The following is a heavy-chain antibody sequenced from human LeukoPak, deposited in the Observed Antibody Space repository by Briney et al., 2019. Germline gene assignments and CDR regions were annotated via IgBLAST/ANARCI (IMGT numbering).Heavy chain of an antibody. Sequence: SQTLSLTCTVSGGSISSGGYYWSWIRQHPGKGLEWIGYIYYSGSTYYNPSLKSRVTISVDTSKNQFSLKLSSVTAADTAVYYCARRGYSYGVGWFDPWGQGTLVTVSS. J-gene: IGHJ5*02. V-gene: IGHV4-31*03. D-gene: IGHD5-18*01. CDR3: ARRGYSYGVGWFDP. CDR2: IYYSGST. CDR1: GGSISSGGYY.